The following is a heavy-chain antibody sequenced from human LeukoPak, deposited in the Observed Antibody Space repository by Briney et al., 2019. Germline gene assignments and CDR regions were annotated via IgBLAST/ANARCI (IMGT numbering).Heavy chain of an antibody. J-gene: IGHJ4*02. CDR1: GGSFSGYY. V-gene: IGHV4-34*01. D-gene: IGHD2-15*01. Sequence: SETLSLTCAVYGGSFSGYYWSWIRQPPGKGREWIGEINHSGSTNYNPSLKSRVTISVDTSKNQFSLKLSSVTAADTAVYYCARGDQPLLLPFFDYWGQGTLVTVSS. CDR3: ARGDQPLLLPFFDY. CDR2: INHSGST.